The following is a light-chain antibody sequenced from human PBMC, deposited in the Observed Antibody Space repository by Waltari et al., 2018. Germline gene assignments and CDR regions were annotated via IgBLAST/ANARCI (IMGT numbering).Light chain of an antibody. V-gene: IGLV7-46*01. CDR1: TGAVPSGHS. Sequence: QAVVTQEPSLTVSPGGTVTPPCGSSTGAVPSGHSPYWFQQKPGQAPRTLIYDTSNKHSWTPARFSGSLLGGKAALTLAGAQPEDEAEYYCLLSYSGARVFGGGTKLTVL. CDR2: DTS. J-gene: IGLJ2*01. CDR3: LLSYSGARV.